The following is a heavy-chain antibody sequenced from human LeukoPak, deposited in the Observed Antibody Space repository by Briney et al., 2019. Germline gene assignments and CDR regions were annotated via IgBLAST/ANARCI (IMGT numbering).Heavy chain of an antibody. CDR1: GFTFSSYA. CDR3: ATSPDAFDI. Sequence: GGSLRLSCAASGFTFSSYAIHWVRQAPGKGLEWVAVISYDGSNKYYADSVKGRFTISRDNAKNSLYLQMNSLRAEDTAVYYCATSPDAFDIWGQGTMVTVSS. CDR2: ISYDGSNK. J-gene: IGHJ3*02. V-gene: IGHV3-30-3*01.